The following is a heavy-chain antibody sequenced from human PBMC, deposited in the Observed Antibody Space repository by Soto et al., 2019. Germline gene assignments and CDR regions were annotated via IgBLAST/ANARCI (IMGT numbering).Heavy chain of an antibody. Sequence: GGSLRLSCVGSGFTFSSYAMSWVRQAPGKGLEWVSGLSDSGDSIYYADSVKGRFTIYRDNSMNTLYLQMNTLRVEDTAVYYCAKVSSSWYAGFFDLWGQGTLVTVSS. J-gene: IGHJ4*02. CDR2: LSDSGDSI. D-gene: IGHD6-13*01. CDR3: AKVSSSWYAGFFDL. V-gene: IGHV3-23*01. CDR1: GFTFSSYA.